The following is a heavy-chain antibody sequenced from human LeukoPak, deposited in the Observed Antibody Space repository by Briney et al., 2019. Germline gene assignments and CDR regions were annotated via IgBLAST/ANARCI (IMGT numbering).Heavy chain of an antibody. J-gene: IGHJ4*02. CDR1: GFTFSSYS. CDR2: TSSSSSYI. Sequence: GGSLRLSCAASGFTFSSYSMNWVRQAPGKGLEWVSSTSSSSSYIYYADSVKGRFTISRDNAKNSLYLQMNSLRAEDTAVYYCARDGYSSSWPYYFDYWGQGTLVTVSS. CDR3: ARDGYSSSWPYYFDY. V-gene: IGHV3-21*01. D-gene: IGHD6-13*01.